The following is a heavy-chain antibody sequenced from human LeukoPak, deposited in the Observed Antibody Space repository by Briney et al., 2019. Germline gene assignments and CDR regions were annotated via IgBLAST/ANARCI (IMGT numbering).Heavy chain of an antibody. D-gene: IGHD3-10*01. CDR2: ISASGGNT. J-gene: IGHJ6*02. V-gene: IGHV3-23*01. Sequence: GGSLRLSCAASGFIFSNYAMTWVRQAPGKGLEWVSSISASGGNTYYADSVKGRFTISRDNSKNTLCLQMNSLRAEDTAVYYCAKDSEGGLLWFGESAMDVWGQGTTVTVSS. CDR1: GFIFSNYA. CDR3: AKDSEGGLLWFGESAMDV.